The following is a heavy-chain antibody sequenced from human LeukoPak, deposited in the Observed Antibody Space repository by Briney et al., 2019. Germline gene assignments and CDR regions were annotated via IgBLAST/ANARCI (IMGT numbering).Heavy chain of an antibody. CDR3: AREGYCSSTSCLSGRFDP. J-gene: IGHJ5*02. CDR1: GFTFSSYW. Sequence: GGSLRLSCAASGFTFSSYWMSWVRQAPGKGLEWVANIKQDGSEKYYVDSVKGRFTISRDNAKNSLYLQMNSLRAEDTAVYYCAREGYCSSTSCLSGRFDPWGQGTLVTVSS. CDR2: IKQDGSEK. V-gene: IGHV3-7*01. D-gene: IGHD2-2*01.